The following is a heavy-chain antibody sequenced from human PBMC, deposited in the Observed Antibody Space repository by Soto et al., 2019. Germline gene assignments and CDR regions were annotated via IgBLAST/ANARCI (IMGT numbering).Heavy chain of an antibody. J-gene: IGHJ6*02. D-gene: IGHD6-19*01. CDR3: ARVTGYSSGWYYYYGMDV. Sequence: QVQLVESGGGVVQPGRSLRLSCAASGFTFSSYGMHWVRQAPGKGLEWVAVIWYDGSNKYYADSVKGRFTISRDNSKNTLYLQMNSLRAENTAVYYCARVTGYSSGWYYYYGMDVWGQGTTVTVSS. CDR2: IWYDGSNK. CDR1: GFTFSSYG. V-gene: IGHV3-33*01.